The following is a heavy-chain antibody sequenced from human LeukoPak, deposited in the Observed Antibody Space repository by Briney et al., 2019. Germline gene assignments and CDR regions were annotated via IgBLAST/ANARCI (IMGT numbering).Heavy chain of an antibody. CDR1: GFTFSNYA. Sequence: GGSLRLSCAASGFTFSNYAMHWVRQAPGKGLEWVAVISYDGSNKYYADSVKGRFTISRDNSKNTLYLQMNSLRAEDTAVYYCAKVVLGYCTNGVCLSFDYWGQGTLVTVSS. V-gene: IGHV3-30-3*01. J-gene: IGHJ4*02. D-gene: IGHD2-8*01. CDR3: AKVVLGYCTNGVCLSFDY. CDR2: ISYDGSNK.